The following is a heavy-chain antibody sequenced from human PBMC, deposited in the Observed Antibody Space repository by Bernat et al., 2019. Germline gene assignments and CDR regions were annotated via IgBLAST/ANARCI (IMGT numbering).Heavy chain of an antibody. D-gene: IGHD5-12*01. CDR1: GYTFTGYY. V-gene: IGHV1-2*04. Sequence: QVQLVQSGAEVKKPGASVKVSCKASGYTFTGYYMHWVRQAPGQGLEWMGWINPNSGGTNYAQKFQGWVTMTRDTSISAAYMELSRLRSDDTAVYYCARAPVEGYEVAFDIWGQGTMVTVSS. CDR2: INPNSGGT. CDR3: ARAPVEGYEVAFDI. J-gene: IGHJ3*02.